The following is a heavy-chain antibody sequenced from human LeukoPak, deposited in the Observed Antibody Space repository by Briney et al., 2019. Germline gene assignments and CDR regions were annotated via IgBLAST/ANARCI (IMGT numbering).Heavy chain of an antibody. Sequence: SETLSLTCTVSGGSISSYYWGWVRQPPGKGLEWIGYLYYTGTTNYNPSLKSRVTISVDTSKNQFSLKLSSVTAAATAVYYCARFQQLTGFDYWGQGTLVTVSS. CDR2: LYYTGTT. CDR1: GGSISSYY. V-gene: IGHV4-59*01. J-gene: IGHJ4*02. CDR3: ARFQQLTGFDY. D-gene: IGHD1-1*01.